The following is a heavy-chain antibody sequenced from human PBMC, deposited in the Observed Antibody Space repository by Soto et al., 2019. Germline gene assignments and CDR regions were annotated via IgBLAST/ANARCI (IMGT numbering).Heavy chain of an antibody. V-gene: IGHV3-30*18. CDR3: AKDSEGSSSWYVYYYSYYGMDV. J-gene: IGHJ6*02. CDR2: ISYDGSNK. D-gene: IGHD6-13*01. CDR1: GFTFSSYG. Sequence: GGSLRLSCAASGFTFSSYGMHWVRQAPGKGLEWVAVISYDGSNKYYADSVKGRFTISRDNSKNTLYLQMNSRRAEDTAVYYCAKDSEGSSSWYVYYYSYYGMDVWGQGTTVTVSS.